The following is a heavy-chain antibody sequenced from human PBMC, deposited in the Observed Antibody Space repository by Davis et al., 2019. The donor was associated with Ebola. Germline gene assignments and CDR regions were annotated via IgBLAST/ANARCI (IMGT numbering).Heavy chain of an antibody. Sequence: ASVKVSCKASGYTFTSYYMHWVRQAPGQGLEWMGIINPSGGSTSYAQKFQGRVTMTRDTSTSTVYMELSSLRSEDTAVYYCASSPVVTATAHSQDAFDIWGQGTMVTVSS. V-gene: IGHV1-46*01. J-gene: IGHJ3*02. CDR1: GYTFTSYY. D-gene: IGHD2-21*02. CDR2: INPSGGST. CDR3: ASSPVVTATAHSQDAFDI.